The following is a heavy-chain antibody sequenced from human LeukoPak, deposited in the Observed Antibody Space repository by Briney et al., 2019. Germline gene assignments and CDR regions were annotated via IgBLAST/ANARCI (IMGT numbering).Heavy chain of an antibody. V-gene: IGHV4-34*01. CDR3: TRAVAAHPD. J-gene: IGHJ4*02. CDR2: INHSGYT. CDR1: GVPFSNYY. Sequence: SETLSLTCAVSGVPFSNYYWSWVRQSPRQGLEWIGEINHSGYTNYNPSLKSRVTMSIDTSKNQFYLMLTSVIAADTGVYYCTRAVAAHPDWGQGTLVPVSS. D-gene: IGHD6-19*01.